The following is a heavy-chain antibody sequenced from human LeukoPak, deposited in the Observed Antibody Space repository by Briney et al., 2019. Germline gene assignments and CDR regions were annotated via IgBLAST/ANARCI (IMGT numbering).Heavy chain of an antibody. V-gene: IGHV3-23*01. J-gene: IGHJ4*02. CDR1: GFTFSNYA. D-gene: IGHD3-10*01. CDR3: ASPYRGIDY. Sequence: PGGSLRLSCAASGFTFSNYAMSWVRQAPGKGLEWVSTISGSGGSTYYADSVKGRFTISRDNSKNTLYLQMNSLRAEDTAVYYCASPYRGIDYWGQGTLVTVSS. CDR2: ISGSGGST.